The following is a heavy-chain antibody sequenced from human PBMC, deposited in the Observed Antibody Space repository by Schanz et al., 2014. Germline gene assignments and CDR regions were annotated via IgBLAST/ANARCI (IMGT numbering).Heavy chain of an antibody. V-gene: IGHV3-30*02. J-gene: IGHJ6*02. Sequence: VQLLQSGGALVQPGGSLRLSCATSGLNFDYYGMNWVRQAPGKGLEWVANIGYDGSEKYYVDSVKGRFTISRDNSKDTRYLQMSGLTPEDTAVYYCATEGPRGTRHPINYYYAMDNWGQGTKVTV. CDR1: GLNFDYYG. CDR2: IGYDGSEK. D-gene: IGHD6-6*01. CDR3: ATEGPRGTRHPINYYYAMDN.